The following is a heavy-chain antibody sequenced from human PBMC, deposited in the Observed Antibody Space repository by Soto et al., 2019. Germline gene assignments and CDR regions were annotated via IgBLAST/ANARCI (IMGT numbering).Heavy chain of an antibody. Sequence: GGSLRLSCAASGFTFSSYAMSWVRQAPGKGLEWVSAISGSGGSTYYADSVKGRFTISRDNSKNTLYLQMNSLRAEDTAVYYCAKVGQSPSITVSRFSYFDYWGQGTLVTVSS. J-gene: IGHJ4*02. D-gene: IGHD4-17*01. CDR1: GFTFSSYA. CDR3: AKVGQSPSITVSRFSYFDY. V-gene: IGHV3-23*01. CDR2: ISGSGGST.